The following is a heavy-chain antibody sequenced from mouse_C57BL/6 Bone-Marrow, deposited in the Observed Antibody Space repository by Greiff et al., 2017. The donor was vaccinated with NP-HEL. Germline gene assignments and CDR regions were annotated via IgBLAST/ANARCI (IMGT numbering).Heavy chain of an antibody. CDR1: GYTFTSYW. Sequence: QVQLQQSGADLVKPGASVKLSCKASGYTFTSYWMHWVKQRPGRGLEWIGRIDPNSGGTKFNEKFKTKATLTVDKPSSTAYMQLSSLTSVYSAVYYCARYYYGSRGWYFDVWGTGTTVTVSS. D-gene: IGHD1-1*01. CDR3: ARYYYGSRGWYFDV. V-gene: IGHV1-72*01. CDR2: IDPNSGGT. J-gene: IGHJ1*03.